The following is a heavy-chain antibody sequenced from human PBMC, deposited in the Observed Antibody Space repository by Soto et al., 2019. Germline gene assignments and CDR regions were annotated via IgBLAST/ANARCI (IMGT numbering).Heavy chain of an antibody. CDR2: IYYSGST. Sequence: TLSLTCTVSGGSISSGVYYWSWIRQHPGKGLEWIGYIYYSGSTYYNPSLKSRVTISVDTSKNQFSLKLKSVTAADTAVYYCARHGSSSSWLASWGQGTLVTVSS. J-gene: IGHJ5*01. D-gene: IGHD6-13*01. V-gene: IGHV4-31*03. CDR3: ARHGSSSSWLAS. CDR1: GGSISSGVYY.